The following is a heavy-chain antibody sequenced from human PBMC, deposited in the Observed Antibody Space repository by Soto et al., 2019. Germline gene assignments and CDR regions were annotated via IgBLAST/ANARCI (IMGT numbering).Heavy chain of an antibody. Sequence: QVQLQESGPGLVKPSETLSLTCTVSGGSISSYYWSWIRQPPGKGLEWIGYIYYSGSTNYNPSLXGXAXIXIDTSKNQFSLKLSSVTDADTAVYYCARRYGSCFDYWGQGTLVTVSS. D-gene: IGHD6-6*01. J-gene: IGHJ4*02. CDR2: IYYSGST. CDR1: GGSISSYY. V-gene: IGHV4-59*08. CDR3: ARRYGSCFDY.